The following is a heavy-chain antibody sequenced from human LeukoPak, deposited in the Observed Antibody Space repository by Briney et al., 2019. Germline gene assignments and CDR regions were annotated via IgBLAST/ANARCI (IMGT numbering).Heavy chain of an antibody. CDR1: GFTFSSYA. D-gene: IGHD3-22*01. J-gene: IGHJ4*02. Sequence: GGSLRLSCTTSGFTFSSYAMSWVRQAPGKGLEWFSAISGGGGSTYYADSVKGRFTISRDNSKSTLYLQMNDLRAVDTAEYYCAKGSSGYRPYYFDYWGQGTLVAVSS. V-gene: IGHV3-23*01. CDR3: AKGSSGYRPYYFDY. CDR2: ISGGGGST.